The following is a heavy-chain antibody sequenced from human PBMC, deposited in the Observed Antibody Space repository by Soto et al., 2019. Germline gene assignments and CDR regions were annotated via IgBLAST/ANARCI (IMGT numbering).Heavy chain of an antibody. CDR3: ARLLTEGATFREDAFDL. Sequence: QIQLMQSGGDVKTPGASLKVSCTTSRYTFTSHGIAWVRQAPGQGLEWMGWISTFNGKTDYARKFQGRVTMTADTITSTVHMELRSLRSDYTGVYYCARLLTEGATFREDAFDLWGHGTKVTVSS. J-gene: IGHJ3*01. D-gene: IGHD3-9*01. CDR1: RYTFTSHG. CDR2: ISTFNGKT. V-gene: IGHV1-18*01.